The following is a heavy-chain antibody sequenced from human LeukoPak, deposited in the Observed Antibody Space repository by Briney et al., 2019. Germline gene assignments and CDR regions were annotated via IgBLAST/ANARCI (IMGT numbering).Heavy chain of an antibody. CDR2: ISWHGGST. Sequence: GGSQRLSCEASGFTFDDYSMHWVRQAPGKGLEWVSVISWHGGSTFYADSVKGRFTISRDNAKNSLYLQMNSLRAEDTAVYYCARTYCGGDCSAFDYWGQGTLVTVSS. V-gene: IGHV3-43*01. J-gene: IGHJ4*02. D-gene: IGHD2-21*02. CDR3: ARTYCGGDCSAFDY. CDR1: GFTFDDYS.